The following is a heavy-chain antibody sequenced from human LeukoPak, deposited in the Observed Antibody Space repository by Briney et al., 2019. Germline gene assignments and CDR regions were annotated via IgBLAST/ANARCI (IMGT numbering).Heavy chain of an antibody. CDR2: IYYSGST. CDR1: GGSISSSSYY. D-gene: IGHD1-26*01. V-gene: IGHV4-39*07. CDR3: ARNRIVGASQGAFDI. Sequence: SETLSLTCTVSGGSISSSSYYWGWIRQPPGKGLEWIGSIYYSGSTYYNPSLKSRVTISVDTSKNQFSLKLSSVTAADTAVYYCARNRIVGASQGAFDIWGQGTMVTVSS. J-gene: IGHJ3*02.